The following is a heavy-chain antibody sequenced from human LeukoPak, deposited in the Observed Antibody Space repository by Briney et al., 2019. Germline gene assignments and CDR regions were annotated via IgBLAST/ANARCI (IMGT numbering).Heavy chain of an antibody. Sequence: SETLSLTCTVSGDSISSSNSYWGWIRQPPGKGLEWIGSMYYRGSTYHNPSLKSRVTISVDTSKNQFSLKLSSVTAADTAVYYCATTTIRLGYWGQGTLVTVSS. CDR3: ATTTIRLGY. D-gene: IGHD1-26*01. J-gene: IGHJ4*02. CDR2: MYYRGST. CDR1: GDSISSSNSY. V-gene: IGHV4-39*07.